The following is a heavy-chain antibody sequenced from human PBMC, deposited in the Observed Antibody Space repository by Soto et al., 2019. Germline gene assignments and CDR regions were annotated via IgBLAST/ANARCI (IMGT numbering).Heavy chain of an antibody. Sequence: TLSLTCTVSGHSLSSGGYYWSWIRQHPGKGLEWVGYIYFTGTTLYNPSLKSRLAISVDTSKNQFSLKLTSVTAADTAVYYCARDWGSSGWPNWGQGVLVTVSS. D-gene: IGHD6-19*01. V-gene: IGHV4-31*03. CDR1: GHSLSSGGYY. J-gene: IGHJ4*02. CDR3: ARDWGSSGWPN. CDR2: IYFTGTT.